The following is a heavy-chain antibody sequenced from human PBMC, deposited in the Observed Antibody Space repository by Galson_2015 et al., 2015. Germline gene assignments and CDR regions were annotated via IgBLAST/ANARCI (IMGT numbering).Heavy chain of an antibody. CDR3: ARETAPEDIAVAGHFDY. CDR2: ISYDGSNK. D-gene: IGHD6-19*01. CDR1: EFTFSSHA. V-gene: IGHV3-30-3*01. J-gene: IGHJ4*02. Sequence: LRLSCAASEFTFSSHAMHWVRQAPGKGLEWVAVISYDGSNKYYADSVKGRFTISRDNSKNTLYLQMNSLRAEDTAVYYCARETAPEDIAVAGHFDYWGQGTLVTVSS.